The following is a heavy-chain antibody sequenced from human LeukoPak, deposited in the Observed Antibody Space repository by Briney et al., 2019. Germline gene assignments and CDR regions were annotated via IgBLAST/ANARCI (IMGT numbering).Heavy chain of an antibody. V-gene: IGHV3-23*01. CDR2: ISSSGGST. CDR1: GFTFSSYA. J-gene: IGHJ4*02. D-gene: IGHD6-6*01. Sequence: PGGSLRLSCAASGFTFSSYAMSWVRQAPGKGLEWVSAISSSGGSTYYADSVKGRFTISRDNSKNTLYLQMNSLRAEDTAVYYCAKDGPYSGSSSRFDYWGQGTLVTVSS. CDR3: AKDGPYSGSSSRFDY.